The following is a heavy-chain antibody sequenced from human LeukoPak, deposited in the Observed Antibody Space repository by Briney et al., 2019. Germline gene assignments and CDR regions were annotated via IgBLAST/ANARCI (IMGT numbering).Heavy chain of an antibody. Sequence: SETLSLTCAVYGGSFSRYSWNWIRQPPGKVLEWIGEINHSGSTNYNPSLKSRVTISVDTSKNQFSLKVNSVIAADTAVYYCARGDVDPYVFDIWGQGTMVTVSS. CDR2: INHSGST. CDR3: ARGDVDPYVFDI. V-gene: IGHV4-34*01. CDR1: GGSFSRYS. D-gene: IGHD3-10*02. J-gene: IGHJ3*02.